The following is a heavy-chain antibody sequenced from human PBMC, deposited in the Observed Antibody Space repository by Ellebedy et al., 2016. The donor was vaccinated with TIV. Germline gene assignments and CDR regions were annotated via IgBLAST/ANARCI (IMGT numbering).Heavy chain of an antibody. Sequence: ASVKVSCKASGYTFTRYCMHWVRQAPGQGLEWMGIINPSSGSTSYAQKFQGRVTMTRDTSTSTVYMELSSLRSEDTAVYYCARNYGDYVDRLFDYWGQGTLVTVSS. V-gene: IGHV1-46*01. J-gene: IGHJ4*02. CDR2: INPSSGST. CDR1: GYTFTRYC. D-gene: IGHD4-17*01. CDR3: ARNYGDYVDRLFDY.